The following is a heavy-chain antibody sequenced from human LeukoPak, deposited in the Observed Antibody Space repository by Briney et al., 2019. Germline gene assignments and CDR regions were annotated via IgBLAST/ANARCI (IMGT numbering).Heavy chain of an antibody. D-gene: IGHD3-3*01. CDR1: GFTFSSYS. CDR2: ISSSSSYI. Sequence: GGSLRLSCAASGFTFSSYSMNWVRQAPGKGLEWVSSISSSSSYIYYADSVKGRFTISRDNAKNSLYPQMNSLRAEDTAVYYCARVPHFGVVIMVYFDYWGQGTLVTVSS. V-gene: IGHV3-21*01. CDR3: ARVPHFGVVIMVYFDY. J-gene: IGHJ4*02.